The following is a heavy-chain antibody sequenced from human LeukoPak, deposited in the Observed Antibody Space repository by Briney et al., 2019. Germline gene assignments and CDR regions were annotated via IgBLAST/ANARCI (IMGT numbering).Heavy chain of an antibody. CDR3: ARLPNWNDGDY. V-gene: IGHV4-34*01. J-gene: IGHJ4*02. D-gene: IGHD1-1*01. CDR2: INHSGST. CDR1: GGSFSGYY. Sequence: SETLSLTCAVYGGSFSGYYWSWIRQPPGKGLEWIGEINHSGSTNYNPSLKSRVTMSVDTSKNQFSLKLSSVTAADTAVYYCARLPNWNDGDYWGQGTLVTVSS.